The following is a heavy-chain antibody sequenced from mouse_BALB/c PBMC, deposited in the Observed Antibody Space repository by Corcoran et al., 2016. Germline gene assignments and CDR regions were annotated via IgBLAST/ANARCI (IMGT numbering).Heavy chain of an antibody. Sequence: EVQLQQSGPELVQPGASVQMSCKASGYTFTSYVMHWVKQRPGQGLEWIGYINPYNDGTKYNEKFKGKATLTSDKSSSTAYMELSSLTSEDSAVYYCASMITYYFDYWGQGTTLTVSS. CDR2: INPYNDGT. V-gene: IGHV1S136*01. CDR3: ASMITYYFDY. D-gene: IGHD2-4*01. J-gene: IGHJ2*01. CDR1: GYTFTSYV.